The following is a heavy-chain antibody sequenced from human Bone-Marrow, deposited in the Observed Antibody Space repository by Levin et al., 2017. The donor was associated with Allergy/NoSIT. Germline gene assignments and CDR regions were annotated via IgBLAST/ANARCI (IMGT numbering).Heavy chain of an antibody. Sequence: GESLKISCAASGFTFSSYGMHWVRQAPGKGLEWVAVIWYDGSNKYYADSVKGRFTISRDNSKNTLYLQMNSLRAEDTAVYYCAREEAVAGLRWGLDYWGQGTLVTVSS. CDR2: IWYDGSNK. V-gene: IGHV3-33*01. CDR3: AREEAVAGLRWGLDY. D-gene: IGHD6-19*01. CDR1: GFTFSSYG. J-gene: IGHJ4*02.